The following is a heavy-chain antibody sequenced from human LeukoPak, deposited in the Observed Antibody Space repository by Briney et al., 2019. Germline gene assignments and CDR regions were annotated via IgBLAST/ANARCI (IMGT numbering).Heavy chain of an antibody. D-gene: IGHD1-26*01. V-gene: IGHV4-34*01. Sequence: ASETLSLTCAVYGESLSKYYWTWIRQSPGKGLEWIGEINHRGSTNLNPSLKSRVTLSVDTSKYQFSLKLTSVTAADAAVYYCASSVGSTDYWGEGALGTVSS. CDR3: ASSVGSTDY. J-gene: IGHJ4*02. CDR1: GESLSKYY. CDR2: INHRGST.